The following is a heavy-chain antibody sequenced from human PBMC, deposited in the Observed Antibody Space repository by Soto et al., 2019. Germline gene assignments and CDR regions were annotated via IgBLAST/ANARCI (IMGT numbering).Heavy chain of an antibody. D-gene: IGHD3-22*01. CDR2: MDHSGNT. V-gene: IGHV4-4*02. Sequence: QVQLQESGPGLMKPSGTLSLTCAVSGGSISSSNWWTWVRQPPGKGLEWIGEMDHSGNTNYNPSLKGQVTISIDKSKNPVSQNRSSVTAADWGVYSCASAHSSGYHHCHGVAVWGHGTTVPVSS. J-gene: IGHJ6*02. CDR3: ASAHSSGYHHCHGVAV. CDR1: GGSISSSNW.